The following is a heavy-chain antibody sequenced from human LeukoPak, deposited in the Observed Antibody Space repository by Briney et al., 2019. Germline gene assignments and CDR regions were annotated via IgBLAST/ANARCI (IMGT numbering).Heavy chain of an antibody. J-gene: IGHJ6*02. D-gene: IGHD3-22*01. Sequence: SQTLSLTCAISGDSFSSNSAAWNWIRQSPSRGLEWLGRTYYRSKWYNDYAVSVKSRITINPDTSKNQFSLQLNSVTPEDTAVYYCARDYYDSSGYPYYYYYYYGMDVWGQGTTVTVSS. V-gene: IGHV6-1*01. CDR1: GDSFSSNSAA. CDR2: TYYRSKWYN. CDR3: ARDYYDSSGYPYYYYYYYGMDV.